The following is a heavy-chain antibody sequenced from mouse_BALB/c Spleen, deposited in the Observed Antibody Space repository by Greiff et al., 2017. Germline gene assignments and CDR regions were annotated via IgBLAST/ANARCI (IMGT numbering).Heavy chain of an antibody. CDR2: IYPGNSDT. Sequence: VHVKQSGTVLARPGASVKMSCKASGYTFTSYWMHWVKQRPGQGLEWIGAIYPGNSDTSYNQKFKGKAKLTAVTSTSTAYMELSSLTNEDSAVYYCTRRGYRYDYAMDYWGQGTSVTVSS. D-gene: IGHD2-14*01. CDR3: TRRGYRYDYAMDY. V-gene: IGHV1-5*01. CDR1: GYTFTSYW. J-gene: IGHJ4*01.